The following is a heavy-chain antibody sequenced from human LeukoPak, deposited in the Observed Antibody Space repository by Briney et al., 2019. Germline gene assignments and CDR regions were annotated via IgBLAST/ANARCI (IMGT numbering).Heavy chain of an antibody. CDR2: INPNSGGT. D-gene: IGHD4-23*01. CDR3: ARDIYGGNSALNWFDP. V-gene: IGHV1-2*02. CDR1: GYTFTGYY. Sequence: GASVKVSCKASGYTFTGYYMHWVRQAPGQGLEWMGWINPNSGGTNYAQKFQGRVTMTRDTSISTAYMELSRLRSDDTAVYYCARDIYGGNSALNWFDPWGQGTLVTVSS. J-gene: IGHJ5*02.